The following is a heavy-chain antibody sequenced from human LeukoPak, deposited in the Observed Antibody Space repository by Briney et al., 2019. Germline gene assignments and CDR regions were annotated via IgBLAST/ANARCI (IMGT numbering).Heavy chain of an antibody. CDR2: IYYSGST. CDR1: GGSISSSSYY. Sequence: SETLSLTCTVSGGSISSSSYYWGWIRQPPGKGLEWIGSIYYSGSTYHNPSLKSRVTISVDTSKNQFSLKLSSVTAADTAVYYCARGSLRDCTNGVCYTPVPFDYWGQGTLVTVSS. D-gene: IGHD2-8*01. J-gene: IGHJ4*02. CDR3: ARGSLRDCTNGVCYTPVPFDY. V-gene: IGHV4-39*07.